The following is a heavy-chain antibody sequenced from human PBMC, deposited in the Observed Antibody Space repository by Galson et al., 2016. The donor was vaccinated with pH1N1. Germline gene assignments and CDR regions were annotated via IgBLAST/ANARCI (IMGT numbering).Heavy chain of an antibody. D-gene: IGHD1-26*01. J-gene: IGHJ5*01. CDR2: MNPNSGNT. Sequence: SVKVSCKASGYTFISYDINWVRQATGQGLEWMGWMNPNSGNTGYAQKFQGRVTMTSNTSVSTAYMELSSLRSEDTDGYYCAREYSLRELGDWFDSWGQGTLVNVSS. CDR1: GYTFISYD. V-gene: IGHV1-8*02. CDR3: AREYSLRELGDWFDS.